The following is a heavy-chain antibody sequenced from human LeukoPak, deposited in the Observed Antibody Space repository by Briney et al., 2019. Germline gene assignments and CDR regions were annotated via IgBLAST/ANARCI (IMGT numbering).Heavy chain of an antibody. CDR3: ARTWNDGWFDP. CDR1: GGSISSYY. V-gene: IGHV4-59*01. CDR2: IYYGGST. D-gene: IGHD1-1*01. J-gene: IGHJ5*02. Sequence: SETLSLTCTVSGGSISSYYWSWIRQPPGKGLEWIGYIYYGGSTNYNPSLKSRVTISVDTSKNQFSLKLSSVTAADTAVYYCARTWNDGWFDPWGRGTLVTVSS.